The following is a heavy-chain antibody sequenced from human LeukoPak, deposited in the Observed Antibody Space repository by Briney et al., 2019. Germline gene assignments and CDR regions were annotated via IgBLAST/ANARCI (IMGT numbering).Heavy chain of an antibody. CDR3: ARESGSGWFGFDY. J-gene: IGHJ4*02. D-gene: IGHD6-19*01. CDR1: GGSISSSNW. V-gene: IGHV4-4*02. Sequence: SETLSLTCAVSGGSISSSNWWSWVRQPPGKGLEWIGEIYHSGSTNYNPSLKSRVTISVDKSKNQFSLKLSSVTAADTAVYYCARESGSGWFGFDYWGQGTLVTVSS. CDR2: IYHSGST.